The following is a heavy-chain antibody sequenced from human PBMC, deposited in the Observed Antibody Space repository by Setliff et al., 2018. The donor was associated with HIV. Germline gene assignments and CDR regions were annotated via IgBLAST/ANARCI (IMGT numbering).Heavy chain of an antibody. J-gene: IGHJ5*02. CDR2: ISSSSSTI. V-gene: IGHV3-48*01. D-gene: IGHD3-3*01. Sequence: GGSLRLSCAASGFTFSSYSMNWVRQAPGKGLEWVSYISSSSSTIYYADSVKGRFTISRDNAKNSLYLQMNSLRAEDTAVYYCARIYDFWGGYSNWFDPWGQGTLVTVSS. CDR1: GFTFSSYS. CDR3: ARIYDFWGGYSNWFDP.